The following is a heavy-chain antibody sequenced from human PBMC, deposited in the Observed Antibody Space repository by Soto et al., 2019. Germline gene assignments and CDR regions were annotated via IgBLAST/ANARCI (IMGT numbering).Heavy chain of an antibody. V-gene: IGHV4-4*02. CDR1: GGSISSSNW. CDR3: ARVVTYYDSSGYHYYFDY. D-gene: IGHD3-22*01. Sequence: TSETLSLTCAVSGGSISSSNWWSWVRQPPGKGLEWIGEIYHSGSTNYNPSLKSRVTISVDKSKNQFSLKLSSVTAADTAVYYCARVVTYYDSSGYHYYFDYWGQGTLVTVSS. J-gene: IGHJ4*02. CDR2: IYHSGST.